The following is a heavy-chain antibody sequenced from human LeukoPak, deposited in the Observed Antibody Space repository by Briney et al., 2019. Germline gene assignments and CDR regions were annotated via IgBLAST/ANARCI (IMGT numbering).Heavy chain of an antibody. CDR1: GFTFSSYG. V-gene: IGHV3-33*01. Sequence: GGSLRLSCAASGFTFSSYGMHWVRQAPGKGLEWVAVIWYDGSNKYYADSVKGRFTISRDNSKNTLYLQMNSLRAEDTAVYYCARGRLELPSYYYYYMDVWGKGTTVTVSS. D-gene: IGHD1-7*01. CDR3: ARGRLELPSYYYYYMDV. CDR2: IWYDGSNK. J-gene: IGHJ6*03.